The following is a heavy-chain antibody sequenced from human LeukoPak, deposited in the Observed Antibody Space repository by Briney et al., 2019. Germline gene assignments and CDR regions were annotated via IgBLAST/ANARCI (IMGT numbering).Heavy chain of an antibody. CDR1: GYTFTSYA. CDR3: ARAPIPFYYDSSAYYSDY. J-gene: IGHJ4*02. V-gene: IGHV1-3*01. D-gene: IGHD6-25*01. CDR2: INAGNGNT. Sequence: ASVKVSCKASGYTFTSYAMHWVRQAPGQRLEWMGWINAGNGNTKYSQKFQGRVTFTGDTSIRTAYMEVSSLTSEDTAIYYCARAPIPFYYDSSAYYSDYWGQGTLVTVS.